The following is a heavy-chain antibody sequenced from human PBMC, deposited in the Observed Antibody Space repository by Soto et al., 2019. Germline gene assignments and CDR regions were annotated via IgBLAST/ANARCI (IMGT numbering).Heavy chain of an antibody. V-gene: IGHV1-3*01. CDR3: ARDLTSAAGNYYYYGMDV. D-gene: IGHD6-13*01. CDR1: GYTFTSHA. CDR2: INAGNGNT. Sequence: EASVKVSCKASGYTFTSHAMHWVRQAPGQRLEWMGWINAGNGNTKYSQKFQGRVTITRDTSASTAYMELSSLRSEDTAVYYCARDLTSAAGNYYYYGMDVWGQGTTVTVSS. J-gene: IGHJ6*02.